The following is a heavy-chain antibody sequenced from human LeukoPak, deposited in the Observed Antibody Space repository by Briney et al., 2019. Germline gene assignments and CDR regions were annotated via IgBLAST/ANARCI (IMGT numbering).Heavy chain of an antibody. D-gene: IGHD3-22*01. J-gene: IGHJ4*02. CDR3: ATGDSSHYYDSSGYPFDY. Sequence: ASVKVSCKVSGYTLTELSIYWVRQAPGKGLEWMGGFDPEDGETIYAQKFQGRVTMTEDTSTDTAYMELSSLRSEDTAVYYCATGDSSHYYDSSGYPFDYWGQGTLVTVSS. CDR2: FDPEDGET. V-gene: IGHV1-24*01. CDR1: GYTLTELS.